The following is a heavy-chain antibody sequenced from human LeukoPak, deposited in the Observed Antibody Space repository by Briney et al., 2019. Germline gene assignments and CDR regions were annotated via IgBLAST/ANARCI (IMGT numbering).Heavy chain of an antibody. Sequence: GGSLRLSCAASGFTFDDYGMSWVRQAPGKGLEWVSGINWNGGSTGYADSVKGRFTISRDNSKNTLYLQMNSLRAEDTAVYYCAKEGVIAVVDYWGQGTLVTVSS. CDR1: GFTFDDYG. CDR3: AKEGVIAVVDY. CDR2: INWNGGST. V-gene: IGHV3-20*04. J-gene: IGHJ4*02. D-gene: IGHD6-19*01.